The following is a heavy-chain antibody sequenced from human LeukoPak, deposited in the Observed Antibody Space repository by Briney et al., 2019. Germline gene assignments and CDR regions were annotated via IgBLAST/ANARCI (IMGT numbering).Heavy chain of an antibody. CDR3: ARLGVAALDY. Sequence: SETLSLTCTVSGGSISSYYWSWIRQPPGKGLEWIGYIYYNGNTNYNPSLKSRVTISVDTSKNQLSLKLSSVTAADTAVYYCARLGVAALDYWGQGTLVTVSS. CDR2: IYYNGNT. CDR1: GGSISSYY. V-gene: IGHV4-59*01. J-gene: IGHJ4*02. D-gene: IGHD6-13*01.